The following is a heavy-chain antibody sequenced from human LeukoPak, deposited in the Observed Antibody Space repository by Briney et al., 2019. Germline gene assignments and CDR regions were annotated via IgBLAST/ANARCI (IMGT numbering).Heavy chain of an antibody. CDR3: ARAVITFGGVTSLDY. CDR2: IIPIFGTA. CDR1: GGTFSSYA. D-gene: IGHD3-16*01. V-gene: IGHV1-69*13. Sequence: GASVKVSCKASGGTFSSYAISWVRQAPGQGLEWMGGIIPIFGTANYAQEFQGRVTITADESTSTAYMELSSLRSEDTAVYYCARAVITFGGVTSLDYWGQGTLVTVSS. J-gene: IGHJ4*02.